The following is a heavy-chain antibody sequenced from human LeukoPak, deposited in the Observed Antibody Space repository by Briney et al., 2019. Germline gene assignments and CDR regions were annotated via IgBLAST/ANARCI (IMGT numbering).Heavy chain of an antibody. CDR2: ISGSGGST. V-gene: IGHV3-23*01. CDR3: ARASPHYYDSSGYYSH. D-gene: IGHD3-22*01. Sequence: GGSLRLSCAASGFTVSSNYMSWVRQAPGKGLEWVSAISGSGGSTYYADSVKGRFTISRDNSKNTLYLQTNSLRAEDTAVYYCARASPHYYDSSGYYSHWGQGTLVTVSS. J-gene: IGHJ4*02. CDR1: GFTVSSNY.